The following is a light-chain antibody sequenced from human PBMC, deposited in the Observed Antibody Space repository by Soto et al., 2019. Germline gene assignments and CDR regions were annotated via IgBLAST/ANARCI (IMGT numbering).Light chain of an antibody. CDR2: AAF. Sequence: DIQMTQSPSSLSASVGDRVTITCRASQGISNHLAWYQQKPGKVPKLLIYAAFTLQSGVPSRFSGGGSGTDVTLTISSLQPEDVATYYCQKYGSAPQTFGQGTKVEIK. CDR1: QGISNH. V-gene: IGKV1-27*01. CDR3: QKYGSAPQT. J-gene: IGKJ1*01.